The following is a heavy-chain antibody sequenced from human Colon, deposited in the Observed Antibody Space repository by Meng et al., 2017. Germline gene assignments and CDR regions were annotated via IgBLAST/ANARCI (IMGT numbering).Heavy chain of an antibody. D-gene: IGHD3-10*01. CDR1: GASLRSSNW. J-gene: IGHJ4*02. V-gene: IGHV3-33*08. CDR2: IWNDGSTK. CDR3: ARDPGSAWLAYYFDS. Sequence: QVQPRESGPGLVKPSGTLSLTCAVSGASLRSSNWWSWIRQAPGKGLEWVAVIWNDGSTKYYRDSVKGRFTISRDNSNNTLYLQMNSLSAEDTAVYYCARDPGSAWLAYYFDSWGQGTLVTVSS.